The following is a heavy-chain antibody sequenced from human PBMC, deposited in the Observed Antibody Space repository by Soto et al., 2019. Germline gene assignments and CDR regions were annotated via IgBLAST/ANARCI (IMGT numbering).Heavy chain of an antibody. D-gene: IGHD2-8*01. CDR2: IIPIFGTA. J-gene: IGHJ4*02. CDR3: ARGSDSYCTNGVCPYGYVDY. Sequence: QVQLVQSGAEVKKPGSSVKVSCKASGGTFSSYAISWVRQAPGQGLEWMGGIIPIFGTATYAQKFQGRVTITADKSTSTAYMELSSRRSEDTAVYYCARGSDSYCTNGVCPYGYVDYWGKGTRVTVSS. CDR1: GGTFSSYA. V-gene: IGHV1-69*06.